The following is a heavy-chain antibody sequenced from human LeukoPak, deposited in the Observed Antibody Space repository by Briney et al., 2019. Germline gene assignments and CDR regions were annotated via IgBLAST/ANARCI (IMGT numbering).Heavy chain of an antibody. CDR3: ARVEEGYGSGRRENYYYYYMDA. CDR1: GGSISSSSYY. V-gene: IGHV4-39*07. Sequence: SETLSLTCTVSGGSISSSSYYWGWIRQPPGKGLEWIGSIYYSGSTYYNPSLKSRVTISVDTSKNQFSLKLSSVTAADTAVYYCARVEEGYGSGRRENYYYYYMDAWGKGTTVTISS. D-gene: IGHD3-10*01. J-gene: IGHJ6*03. CDR2: IYYSGST.